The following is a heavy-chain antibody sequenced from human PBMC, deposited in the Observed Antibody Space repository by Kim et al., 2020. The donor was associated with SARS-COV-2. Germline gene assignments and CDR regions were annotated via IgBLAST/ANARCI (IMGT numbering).Heavy chain of an antibody. CDR2: INTDGTAT. CDR3: TRGGADSSYSTWGS. D-gene: IGHD2-15*01. Sequence: GGSLRLSCAASGFTFSGYWMHWVRQAPGQGLVWVSRINTDGTATNYADSVQGRFTVSRDNAKNTLYLQMNSLTVDDTAVYYCTRGGADSSYSTWGSWGQGTLVTVSS. V-gene: IGHV3-74*01. J-gene: IGHJ5*02. CDR1: GFTFSGYW.